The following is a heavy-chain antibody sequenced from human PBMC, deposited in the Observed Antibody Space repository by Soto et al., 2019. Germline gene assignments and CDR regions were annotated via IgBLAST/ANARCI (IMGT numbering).Heavy chain of an antibody. CDR1: GFTFSSYE. CDR2: ISSSGGTI. Sequence: ETQLVDSGGGSVQPGGSLRLSCAASGFTFSSYEMNWVRQAPGKGLAWVSYISSSGGTIFYADSVKGRFTISRDNARNALSLQMNSLRAEDTAVYYCARGLRGELSPGGIDQFDHWGHGTLVTVSS. D-gene: IGHD3-10*01. J-gene: IGHJ4*01. CDR3: ARGLRGELSPGGIDQFDH. V-gene: IGHV3-48*03.